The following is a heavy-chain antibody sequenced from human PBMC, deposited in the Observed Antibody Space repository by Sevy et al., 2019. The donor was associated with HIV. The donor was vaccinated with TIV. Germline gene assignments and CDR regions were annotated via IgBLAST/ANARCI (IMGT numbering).Heavy chain of an antibody. CDR2: IKQDGSEK. V-gene: IGHV3-7*01. CDR1: GFTFSSYW. CDR3: ASLGGSDFWSGYFYYFDY. Sequence: GGSLRLSCAASGFTFSSYWMSWVRQAPGKGLEWVANIKQDGSEKYYVDSVKGRFTISRDNAKNSLYLQMNSLRAEETAVYYCASLGGSDFWSGYFYYFDYWGQGTLVTVSS. J-gene: IGHJ4*02. D-gene: IGHD3-3*01.